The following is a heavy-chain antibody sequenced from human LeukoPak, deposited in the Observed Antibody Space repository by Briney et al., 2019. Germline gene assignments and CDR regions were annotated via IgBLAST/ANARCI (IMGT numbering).Heavy chain of an antibody. Sequence: GGSLRLSCTVSGFTVSSDSISWVRQAPGKGLEWVSFIYSGGSTHYSDSVKGRFTISRDNSKNTLYLQMNSLRAEDTAVYYCARESWNSAYCGGDCYPPNDYWGQGTLVTVSS. D-gene: IGHD2-21*02. CDR2: IYSGGST. CDR3: ARESWNSAYCGGDCYPPNDY. V-gene: IGHV3-53*01. J-gene: IGHJ4*02. CDR1: GFTVSSDS.